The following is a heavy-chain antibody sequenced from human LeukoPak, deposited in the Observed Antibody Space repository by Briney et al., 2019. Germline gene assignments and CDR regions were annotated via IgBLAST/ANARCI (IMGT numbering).Heavy chain of an antibody. CDR2: ISAYNGNT. CDR1: GYTFTSYG. Sequence: ASVKVSCKASGYTFTSYGISWVRQAPGQGLEWMGWISAYNGNTNYAQKLQGRVTMTTDTSTSTAYMELRSPRSDDTAVYYCARVICSGGSCYSAYWGQGTLVTVSS. V-gene: IGHV1-18*01. J-gene: IGHJ4*02. CDR3: ARVICSGGSCYSAY. D-gene: IGHD2-15*01.